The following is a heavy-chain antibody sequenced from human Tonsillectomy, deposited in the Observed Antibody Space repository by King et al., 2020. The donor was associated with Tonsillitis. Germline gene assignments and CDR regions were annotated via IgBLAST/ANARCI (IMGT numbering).Heavy chain of an antibody. D-gene: IGHD3-10*01. Sequence: QLVQSGGGLVQPGGSLRLSCAASGFTFNNYAMGWVRQAPGKGLEWISLISSSSSSTYYADSVKGRFTISRDDSKNTLYLQMNSLRAEDTAVYYCAKREAYDASNYYYFDYWGQGALVTVSS. CDR2: ISSSSSST. J-gene: IGHJ4*02. CDR1: GFTFNNYA. CDR3: AKREAYDASNYYYFDY. V-gene: IGHV3-23*04.